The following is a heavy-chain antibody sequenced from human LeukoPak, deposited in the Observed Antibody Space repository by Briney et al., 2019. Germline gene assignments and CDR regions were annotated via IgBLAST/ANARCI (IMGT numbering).Heavy chain of an antibody. V-gene: IGHV1-69*04. CDR1: GGTFSSYA. CDR3: ASVGGDSYFDY. J-gene: IGHJ4*02. D-gene: IGHD2-21*02. CDR2: IIPILGIA. Sequence: SVKVSCKASGGTFSSYAISWVRQAPGQGLEWMGRIIPILGIANYAQKFQGRVTITADKSTSTAYMELSSLRSEDTAVYYCASVGGDSYFDYWGQGTLVTVSS.